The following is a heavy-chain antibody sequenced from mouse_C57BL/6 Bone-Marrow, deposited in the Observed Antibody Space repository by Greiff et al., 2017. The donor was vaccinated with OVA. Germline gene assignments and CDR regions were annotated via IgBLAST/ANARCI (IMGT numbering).Heavy chain of an antibody. V-gene: IGHV2-2*01. CDR2: IWSGGST. Sequence: QVQLQQSGPGLVQPSQSLSITCTVSGFSLTSYGVHWVRQSPGKGLEWLGVIWSGGSTDYNAAFISRLSISKDNSKSQVFFKMNSLQADDTAIDYCARNTDGYGPPGAMDDWGQGTSVTVSS. CDR1: GFSLTSYG. J-gene: IGHJ4*01. CDR3: ARNTDGYGPPGAMDD. D-gene: IGHD2-3*01.